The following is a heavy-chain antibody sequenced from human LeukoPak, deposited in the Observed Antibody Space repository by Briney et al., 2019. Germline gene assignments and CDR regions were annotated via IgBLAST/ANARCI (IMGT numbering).Heavy chain of an antibody. CDR3: ARLKSGAYFDL. V-gene: IGHV4-59*08. CDR1: GGSTSSDY. Sequence: SETLSLTCTVPGGSTSSDYWSWIRQSPGKGLEWVGYVYNSGDTGKNPSLKSRVTILLDTSKNQCSLKLTSVSAADTAVYYCARLKSGAYFDLWGRGTLVTVSS. J-gene: IGHJ2*01. CDR2: VYNSGDT. D-gene: IGHD3-10*01.